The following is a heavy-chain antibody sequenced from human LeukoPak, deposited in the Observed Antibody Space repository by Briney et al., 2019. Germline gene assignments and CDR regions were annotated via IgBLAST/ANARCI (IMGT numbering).Heavy chain of an antibody. Sequence: GGSLRLSCAASGFTFSSYSMSWVRQAPGKGLEWVSSISSSSSYIYYADSVKGRFTISRDNAKNSLYLQMNSLRAEDTAVYSCGRERGGGGADFDYWGQGTLVTVSS. V-gene: IGHV3-21*01. J-gene: IGHJ4*02. CDR2: ISSSSSYI. CDR1: GFTFSSYS. CDR3: GRERGGGGADFDY. D-gene: IGHD2-21*01.